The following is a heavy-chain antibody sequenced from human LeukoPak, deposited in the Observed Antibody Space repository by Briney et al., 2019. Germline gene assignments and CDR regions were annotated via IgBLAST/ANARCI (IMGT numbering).Heavy chain of an antibody. CDR1: GFTFSSYA. CDR2: ITDDGNNQ. Sequence: GGSLRLSCAASGFTFSSYAMHWVRQAPGKGPEWVAIITDDGNNQYYADSVKGRFTISRDNAKNSLYLQMNSLRAEDTAVYYCARDSVAGWVPYYFDYWGQGTLVTVSS. CDR3: ARDSVAGWVPYYFDY. D-gene: IGHD6-19*01. V-gene: IGHV3-30*04. J-gene: IGHJ4*02.